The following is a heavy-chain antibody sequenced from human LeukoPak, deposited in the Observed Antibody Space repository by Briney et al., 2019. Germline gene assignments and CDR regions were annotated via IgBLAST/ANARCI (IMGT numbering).Heavy chain of an antibody. CDR2: SSSSSSTI. CDR3: ARDRSLLPGYFDY. CDR1: GFTFSSNS. V-gene: IGHV3-48*01. D-gene: IGHD2-15*01. J-gene: IGHJ4*02. Sequence: GGSLRLSCAASGFTFSSNSMNWVRQAPGKGLEWVSYSSSSSSTIYYADSVKGRFTISRDNATNSLYLQMNSLRVEDTAVYYCARDRSLLPGYFDYWGQGTLVTVSS.